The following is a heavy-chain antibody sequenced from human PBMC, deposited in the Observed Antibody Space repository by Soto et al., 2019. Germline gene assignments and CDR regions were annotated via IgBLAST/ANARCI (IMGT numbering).Heavy chain of an antibody. V-gene: IGHV3-33*01. Sequence: HPWGSLRLSFAASGFTFSSYGMHWVRQAPGKGLEWVAVIWYDGSNKYYADSVKGRFTISRDNSKNTLYLQMNSLRAEDTAVYYCAGDTTIFGVGGRHYYYYYGMDVRGQGTTVTLSS. CDR3: AGDTTIFGVGGRHYYYYYGMDV. CDR2: IWYDGSNK. CDR1: GFTFSSYG. J-gene: IGHJ6*02. D-gene: IGHD3-3*01.